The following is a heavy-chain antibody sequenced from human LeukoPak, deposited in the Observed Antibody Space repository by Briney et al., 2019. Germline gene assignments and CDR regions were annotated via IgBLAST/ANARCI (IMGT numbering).Heavy chain of an antibody. Sequence: PSETLSLTCTASGGSISSSSYYWGWIRQPPGKGLEWIGSIYYSGSTYYNPSLKSRVTISVDTSKNQFSLKLSSVTASDTAVYYCTRVITIFGVVTNFDYWGQGTLVTVSS. CDR3: TRVITIFGVVTNFDY. J-gene: IGHJ4*02. CDR1: GGSISSSSYY. D-gene: IGHD3-3*01. CDR2: IYYSGST. V-gene: IGHV4-39*07.